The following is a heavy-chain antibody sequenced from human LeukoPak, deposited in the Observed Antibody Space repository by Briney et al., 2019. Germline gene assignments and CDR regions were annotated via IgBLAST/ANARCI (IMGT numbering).Heavy chain of an antibody. D-gene: IGHD2-15*01. CDR2: VHSSGTA. CDR1: GASISISY. J-gene: IGHJ4*02. CDR3: ARRSAGGLRFDQ. V-gene: IGHV4-59*08. Sequence: PSEPLSLTCAVSGASISISYWNWIRQPPGKGLEWIGYVHSSGTANYNPSHKSRVTMFADTSKNQFFLNVSSVPAADTAIYYCARRSAGGLRFDQWGQGSLVTVSS.